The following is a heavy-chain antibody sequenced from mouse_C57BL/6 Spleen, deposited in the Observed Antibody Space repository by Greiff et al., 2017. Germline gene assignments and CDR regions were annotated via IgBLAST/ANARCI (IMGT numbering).Heavy chain of an antibody. CDR2: ISSGGSYT. V-gene: IGHV5-6*01. CDR1: GFTFSSYG. CDR3: ASHPMDY. Sequence: EVHLVESGGDLVKPGGSLKLSCAASGFTFSSYGMSWVRQTPDKRLEWVATISSGGSYTYYPDSVKGRFTISRDNAKNTLYLQMSSLKSEDTAMYYCASHPMDYWGQGTSVTVSS. J-gene: IGHJ4*01.